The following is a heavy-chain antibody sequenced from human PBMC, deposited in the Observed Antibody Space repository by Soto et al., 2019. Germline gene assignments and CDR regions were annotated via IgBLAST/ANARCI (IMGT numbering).Heavy chain of an antibody. J-gene: IGHJ4*02. CDR2: ISYDGSNK. Sequence: LRLSCAASGFTFSSYAMHWVRQAPGKGLEWVAVISYDGSNKYYADSVKGRFTISRDNSKNTLYLQMNSLRAEDTAVYYCARDFLNRIVVVIQGSYDYWGQGTLVTVSS. CDR1: GFTFSSYA. D-gene: IGHD3-22*01. CDR3: ARDFLNRIVVVIQGSYDY. V-gene: IGHV3-30-3*01.